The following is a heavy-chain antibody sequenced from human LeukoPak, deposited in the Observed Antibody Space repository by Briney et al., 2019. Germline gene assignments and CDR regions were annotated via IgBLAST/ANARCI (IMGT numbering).Heavy chain of an antibody. D-gene: IGHD3-16*01. CDR1: GISLGDYA. V-gene: IGHV3-9*01. Sequence: GGSLRLSCEASGISLGDYAMHWVRQAPGKGLEWVSGISWNSATTGYADSVKGRFTVSRDNAMHSLYLQMNSLRAEDTAVYYCVVLGSAHHTPDYWGQGTLVTVSS. CDR3: VVLGSAHHTPDY. CDR2: ISWNSATT. J-gene: IGHJ4*02.